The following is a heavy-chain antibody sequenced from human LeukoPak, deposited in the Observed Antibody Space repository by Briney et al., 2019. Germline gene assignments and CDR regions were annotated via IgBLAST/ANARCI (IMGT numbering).Heavy chain of an antibody. J-gene: IGHJ4*02. D-gene: IGHD3-22*01. V-gene: IGHV3-30*18. CDR1: GFTFSSYG. CDR3: AKGNYYDSSGTSYYFDY. Sequence: GGSLRLSCAASGFTFSSYGMHWVRQAPGKGLEWVAVISYDGSNKYYADSVKGRFTISRDNSKNTLYLQMNSLRAEDTAVYYCAKGNYYDSSGTSYYFDYWGQGTLVTVSS. CDR2: ISYDGSNK.